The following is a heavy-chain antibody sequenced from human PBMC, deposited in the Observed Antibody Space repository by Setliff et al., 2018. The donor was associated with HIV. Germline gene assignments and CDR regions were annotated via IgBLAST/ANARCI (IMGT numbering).Heavy chain of an antibody. V-gene: IGHV4-38-2*02. CDR1: CYSISSGYY. J-gene: IGHJ5*02. Sequence: ETLSLTCTVSCYSISSGYYWGWIRQPPGKGLEWIGSIYQTGSTNYNPSLKSRVTVSLDMSKNQFSLKLSSVTAADTAVYYCARTYDILTSFGFDPWGQGTLVTISS. D-gene: IGHD3-9*01. CDR3: ARTYDILTSFGFDP. CDR2: IYQTGST.